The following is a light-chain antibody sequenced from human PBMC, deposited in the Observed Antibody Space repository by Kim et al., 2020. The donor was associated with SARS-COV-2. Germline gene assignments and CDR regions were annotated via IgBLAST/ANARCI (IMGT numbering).Light chain of an antibody. J-gene: IGKJ5*01. CDR3: QQYNIWPTIT. CDR1: QSVSIN. V-gene: IGKV3-15*01. CDR2: GAS. Sequence: EIVMTQSPVTLSVSPGERVTLSCRASQSVSINLAWYQQKPGQAPRLLIYGASTRATGIPARFSGSGSGTEFTLTINSLQSEDFAIYFCQQYNIWPTITFGQGTRLEIK.